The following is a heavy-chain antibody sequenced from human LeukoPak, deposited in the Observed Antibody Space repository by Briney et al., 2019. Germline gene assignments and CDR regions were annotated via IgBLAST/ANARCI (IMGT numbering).Heavy chain of an antibody. J-gene: IGHJ4*02. CDR2: LSHSEAT. V-gene: IGHV4-38-2*01. CDR3: ARGAPTPRITIFGVVQDFDY. CDR1: GYSISSGYF. Sequence: SETLSLTCAVSGYSISSGYFWGWIRQAPGKGLEWIGSLSHSEATYYNPALKSRVIISVDTSKNHLSLRLSTVTAADTAVYYCARGAPTPRITIFGVVQDFDYWGQGTLVTVSS. D-gene: IGHD3-3*01.